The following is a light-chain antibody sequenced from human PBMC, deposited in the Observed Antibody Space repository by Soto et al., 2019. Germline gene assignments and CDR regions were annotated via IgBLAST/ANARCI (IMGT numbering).Light chain of an antibody. Sequence: DIVLTQSPCPLSLSPGERASLSCRASQGVTNNYLAWYQQKPGQAPSLLIDGASSRATGVPDRFSGTGSGTDFTLTISRLEPEDFAVFSCQQYRNSPITFGQGTRLEIK. CDR3: QQYRNSPIT. CDR2: GAS. CDR1: QGVTNNY. J-gene: IGKJ5*01. V-gene: IGKV3-20*01.